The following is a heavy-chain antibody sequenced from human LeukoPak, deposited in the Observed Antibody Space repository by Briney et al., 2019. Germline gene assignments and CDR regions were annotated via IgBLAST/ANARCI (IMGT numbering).Heavy chain of an antibody. CDR1: GFTFSSYG. J-gene: IGHJ4*02. D-gene: IGHD1-26*01. V-gene: IGHV3-30*18. CDR3: AKDTSIVGATSNDY. CDR2: ISYDGSNK. Sequence: GGPLRLSCAASGFTFSSYGMHWVRQAPGKGLEWVAVISYDGSNKYYADSVKGRFTISRDNSKNTLYLQMNSLTAEHTAVYYCAKDTSIVGATSNDYWGQGTLVTVSS.